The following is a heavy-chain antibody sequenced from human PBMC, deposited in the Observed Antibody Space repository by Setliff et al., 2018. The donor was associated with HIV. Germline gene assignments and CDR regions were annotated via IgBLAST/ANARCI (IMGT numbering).Heavy chain of an antibody. Sequence: LSLTCTVSGGSISNSRYYWSWIRQPPGKGLEWIGFIDYTGRTSYNPSLKSRVTISAATSKSQFSLKLNSLTTADTAVYYCARYRSGDSDISLDQWGHGALVTVSS. D-gene: IGHD3-10*01. CDR1: GGSISNSRYY. CDR2: IDYTGRT. CDR3: ARYRSGDSDISLDQ. J-gene: IGHJ4*01. V-gene: IGHV4-39*07.